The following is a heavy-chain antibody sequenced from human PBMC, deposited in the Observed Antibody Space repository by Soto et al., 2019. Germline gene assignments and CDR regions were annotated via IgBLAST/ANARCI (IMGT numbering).Heavy chain of an antibody. V-gene: IGHV3-48*01. CDR1: GFTFSSYS. D-gene: IGHD2-15*01. Sequence: GGSLSLSCAASGFTFSSYSMNWVRQAPGKGLEWVSYISSSSSTIYYADSVKGRFTISRDNAKNSLYLQMNSLRAEDTAVYYCARGQVVASYFNFDYWGQGTLVTVSS. J-gene: IGHJ4*02. CDR2: ISSSSSTI. CDR3: ARGQVVASYFNFDY.